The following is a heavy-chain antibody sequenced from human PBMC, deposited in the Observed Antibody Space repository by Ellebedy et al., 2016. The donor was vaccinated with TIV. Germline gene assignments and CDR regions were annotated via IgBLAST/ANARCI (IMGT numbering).Heavy chain of an antibody. J-gene: IGHJ4*02. D-gene: IGHD3-3*01. CDR2: IYYSGST. Sequence: MPSETLSLTCTVSGGSISSSSYYWGWIRQPPGKGLEWIGSIYYSGSTYYNPSLKSRVTISVDTSKNQFSLKLSSVTAADTAVYYCATTIFGVVIYPYWGQGTLVTVSS. V-gene: IGHV4-39*01. CDR3: ATTIFGVVIYPY. CDR1: GGSISSSSYY.